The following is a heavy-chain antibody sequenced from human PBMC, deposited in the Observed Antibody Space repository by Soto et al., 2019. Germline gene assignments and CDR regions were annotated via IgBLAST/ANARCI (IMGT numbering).Heavy chain of an antibody. Sequence: EVQLVESGGGLVKPGGSLRLSCAASGFTFSSYSMKWVRQAPGKGLEWVSSISSSSSYIYYADSVKGRFTISSDNAKNSLYLEMNSLRAEVTAVYYWAGGGEWFMAEGGGVDGWGQGTTVTVSS. V-gene: IGHV3-21*01. CDR1: GFTFSSYS. CDR3: AGGGEWFMAEGGGVDG. CDR2: ISSSSSYI. J-gene: IGHJ6*02. D-gene: IGHD3-3*01.